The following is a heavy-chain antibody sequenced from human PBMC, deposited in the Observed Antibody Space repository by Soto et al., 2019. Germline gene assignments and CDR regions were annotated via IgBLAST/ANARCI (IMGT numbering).Heavy chain of an antibody. CDR3: ARVQYYDILTGYYTPDAFDI. J-gene: IGHJ3*02. Sequence: ETLYITCAVYGGSFSGYYWSWILQHPGKGLKWIGEINHSGSTNYNPSLKSRVTISVDTSKNQFSLKLSSVTAADTAVYYCARVQYYDILTGYYTPDAFDIWGQGTMVTVSS. V-gene: IGHV4-34*01. CDR2: INHSGST. D-gene: IGHD3-9*01. CDR1: GGSFSGYY.